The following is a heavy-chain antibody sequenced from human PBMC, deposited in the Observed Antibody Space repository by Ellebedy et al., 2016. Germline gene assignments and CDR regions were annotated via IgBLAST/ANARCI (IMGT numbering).Heavy chain of an antibody. Sequence: GGSLRLSXAASGFTFSTYSMNWVRQAPGKGLEWVSSISSSSSYIYYADSVKGRFTISRDNAKNSLYLQMNSLRVEDTAVYYCAREPNTGYDLDYWGQGTLVTVSS. CDR3: AREPNTGYDLDY. J-gene: IGHJ4*02. V-gene: IGHV3-21*01. D-gene: IGHD5-12*01. CDR2: ISSSSSYI. CDR1: GFTFSTYS.